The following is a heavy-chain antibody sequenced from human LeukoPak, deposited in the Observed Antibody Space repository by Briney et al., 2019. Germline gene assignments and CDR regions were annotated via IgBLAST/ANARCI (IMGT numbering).Heavy chain of an antibody. CDR1: GGSVSSYY. J-gene: IGHJ4*02. D-gene: IGHD5-18*01. CDR3: ARAYRIQLWFPD. Sequence: SETLSLTCTVSGGSVSSYYWSWVRQPPGKGLEWIGYIYYGGSTNYNPSLKSRVTISVDTSKNQFSLKLSSVTAADTAVYYCARAYRIQLWFPDWGQGTLVTVSS. V-gene: IGHV4-59*02. CDR2: IYYGGST.